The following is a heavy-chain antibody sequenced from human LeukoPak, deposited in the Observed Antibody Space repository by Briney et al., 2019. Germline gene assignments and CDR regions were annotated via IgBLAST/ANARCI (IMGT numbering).Heavy chain of an antibody. CDR3: AKGKQWLVTFYFQH. CDR1: GFTLSSYG. D-gene: IGHD6-19*01. CDR2: IRYDGSNK. Sequence: GGSLRLSCAASGFTLSSYGMHWVRQAPGKGLEWVAFIRYDGSNKYYADSVKGRFTISRDNSKNTLYLQMNSLRAEDTAVYYCAKGKQWLVTFYFQHWGQGTLVTVSS. J-gene: IGHJ1*01. V-gene: IGHV3-30*02.